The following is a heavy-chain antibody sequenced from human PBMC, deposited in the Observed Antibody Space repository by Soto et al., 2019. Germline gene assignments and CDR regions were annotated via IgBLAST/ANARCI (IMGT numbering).Heavy chain of an antibody. Sequence: QVQLVASGGGVVQPGRSLRLSCAASGFTFSSYAMHWVRQAPGKGLEWVAVISYDGSNKYYADSVKGRFTISRDNSKNTLYLQMNSLRAEDTAVYYCARDSAMGANFDYWGQGTLVTVSS. V-gene: IGHV3-30-3*01. CDR3: ARDSAMGANFDY. CDR2: ISYDGSNK. D-gene: IGHD1-26*01. J-gene: IGHJ4*02. CDR1: GFTFSSYA.